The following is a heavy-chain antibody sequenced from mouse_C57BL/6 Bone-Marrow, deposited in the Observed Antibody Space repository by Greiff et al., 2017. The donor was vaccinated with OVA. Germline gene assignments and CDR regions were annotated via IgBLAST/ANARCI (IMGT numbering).Heavy chain of an antibody. CDR1: GFTFSSYG. CDR2: ISSGGSYT. Sequence: EVQLVESGGDLVKPGGSLKLSCAASGFTFSSYGMSWVRQTPDQRLEWVATISSGGSYTYYPDSVKGRFTISRDNAKNTLYLQLSSLKSEDTAVYYCARKGAMDYGGQGTSVTVSS. J-gene: IGHJ4*01. V-gene: IGHV5-6*01. CDR3: ARKGAMDY.